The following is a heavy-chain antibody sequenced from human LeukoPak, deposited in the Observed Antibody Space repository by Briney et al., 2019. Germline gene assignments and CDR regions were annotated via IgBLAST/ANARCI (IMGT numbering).Heavy chain of an antibody. D-gene: IGHD1-14*01. J-gene: IGHJ4*02. CDR1: GFTFSTYW. Sequence: GGSLRPSCVASGFTFSTYWMSWVRQAPGKGLEWVSDINGSGGSTYYTDSVKGRFTISRDNSKNTLYLQMNSLRAEDTAVYYCAKATGYLLWGQGTLVTVSS. CDR3: AKATGYLL. V-gene: IGHV3-23*01. CDR2: INGSGGST.